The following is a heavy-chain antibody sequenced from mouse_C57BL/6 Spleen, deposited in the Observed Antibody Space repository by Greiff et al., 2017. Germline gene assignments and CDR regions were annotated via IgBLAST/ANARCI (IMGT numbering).Heavy chain of an antibody. CDR1: GYTFTSYW. CDR3: ARSIYYYGSSYYFDY. J-gene: IGHJ2*01. V-gene: IGHV1-69*01. Sequence: QVQLQQPGAELVMPGASVKLSCKASGYTFTSYWMHWVKQRPGQGLEWIGEIDPSDSYTNYNQKFKGKSTLTVDKSSSTAYMQLSSLTSEDSAVYYCARSIYYYGSSYYFDYWGKGTTLTVSS. CDR2: IDPSDSYT. D-gene: IGHD1-1*01.